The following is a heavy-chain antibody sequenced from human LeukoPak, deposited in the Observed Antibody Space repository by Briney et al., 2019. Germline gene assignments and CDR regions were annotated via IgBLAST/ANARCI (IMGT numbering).Heavy chain of an antibody. CDR3: ARAPGPRSSDDY. CDR1: GFTFSSYA. CDR2: ISYDGSNK. J-gene: IGHJ4*02. V-gene: IGHV3-30-3*01. D-gene: IGHD1-26*01. Sequence: GGSLRLSCAASGFTFSSYAMHWVRQAPGKGLERGAVISYDGSNKYYADSVKGRFTISRDNSKNPLYLQMNSLRAEDTAVYYCARAPGPRSSDDYWGQGTLVTVFS.